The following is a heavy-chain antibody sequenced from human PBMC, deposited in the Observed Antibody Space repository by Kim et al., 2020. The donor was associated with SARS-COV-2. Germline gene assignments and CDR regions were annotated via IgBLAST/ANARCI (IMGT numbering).Heavy chain of an antibody. J-gene: IGHJ5*02. CDR2: INHSGST. CDR3: ARANYDFWSGYYSWFDP. CDR1: GGSFSGYY. V-gene: IGHV4-34*01. Sequence: SETLSLTCAVYGGSFSGYYWSWIRQPPGKGLEWIGEINHSGSTNYNPSLKSRVTISVDTSKNQFSLKLSSVTAADTAVYYCARANYDFWSGYYSWFDPWGQGTLVTVSS. D-gene: IGHD3-3*01.